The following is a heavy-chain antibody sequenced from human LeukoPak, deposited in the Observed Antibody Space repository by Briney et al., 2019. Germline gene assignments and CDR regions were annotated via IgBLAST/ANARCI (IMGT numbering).Heavy chain of an antibody. CDR2: ISSSGSTI. V-gene: IGHV3-48*03. CDR3: ARDGNDYVWGSYRPNDAFDI. D-gene: IGHD3-16*02. CDR1: GFTFSSYE. J-gene: IGHJ3*02. Sequence: PGGSLRLSCAASGFTFSSYEMNWVRQAPGKGLEWVSYISSSGSTIYYADSVKGRFTISRDNAKNSLYLQMNSLRAEDTAVYYCARDGNDYVWGSYRPNDAFDIWGQGTMVTVSS.